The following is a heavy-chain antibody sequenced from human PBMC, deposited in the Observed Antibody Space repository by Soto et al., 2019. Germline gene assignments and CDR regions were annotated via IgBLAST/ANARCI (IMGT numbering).Heavy chain of an antibody. D-gene: IGHD2-8*01. V-gene: IGHV1-18*04. CDR2: ISAHNGNT. Sequence: QVQLVQSGAAVKKPGASVKVSCKGSGYTFTRYGISWVRQAPGQGLEWMGWISAHNGNTNYAQKLQGRATMTTDTPASTAYTELRSLRSDDTAVYYCEREGMLHLYFDYWGQGPLVTVSS. CDR3: EREGMLHLYFDY. CDR1: GYTFTRYG. J-gene: IGHJ4*02.